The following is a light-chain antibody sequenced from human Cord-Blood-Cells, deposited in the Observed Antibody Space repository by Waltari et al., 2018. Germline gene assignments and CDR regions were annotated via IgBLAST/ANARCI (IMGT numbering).Light chain of an antibody. CDR1: SLPTKH. Sequence: SYELTQPPSASVCPGQTPSIPPPGGSLPTKHARWYQQKSGQAPVLVIYEDSKRPSGIPERFSGSSSGTMATLTISGAQVEDEADYYCYSTDSSGNHVVFGGGTKLTVL. CDR3: YSTDSSGNHVV. V-gene: IGLV3-10*01. J-gene: IGLJ2*01. CDR2: EDS.